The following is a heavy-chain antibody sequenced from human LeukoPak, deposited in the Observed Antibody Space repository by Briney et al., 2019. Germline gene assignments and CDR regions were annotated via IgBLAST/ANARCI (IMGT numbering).Heavy chain of an antibody. CDR3: ARVDDYGEGFDI. Sequence: ASVSVSCKASGYTFTSYYLHWVLQAPGQGLEWMGIINPSGGSTSYAQKFQGRVTMTRDTSTSTVYMELSSLRSEDTAVYYCARVDDYGEGFDIWGQGTMVTVSS. V-gene: IGHV1-46*01. J-gene: IGHJ3*02. CDR2: INPSGGST. CDR1: GYTFTSYY. D-gene: IGHD4-17*01.